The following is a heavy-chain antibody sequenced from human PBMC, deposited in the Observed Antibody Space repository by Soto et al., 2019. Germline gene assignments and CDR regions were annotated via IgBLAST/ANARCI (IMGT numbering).Heavy chain of an antibody. Sequence: PGVSLRISCAASGLTFSSYGMHWVRQAPGKGLEWVAVIWYDGSNKYYADSVKGRFTISRDNSKNTLYLQMNSLRAEDTAVYYCARPRCSGGSCYFKPLDYWGQGTLVTVSS. CDR1: GLTFSSYG. CDR3: ARPRCSGGSCYFKPLDY. J-gene: IGHJ4*02. CDR2: IWYDGSNK. V-gene: IGHV3-33*01. D-gene: IGHD2-15*01.